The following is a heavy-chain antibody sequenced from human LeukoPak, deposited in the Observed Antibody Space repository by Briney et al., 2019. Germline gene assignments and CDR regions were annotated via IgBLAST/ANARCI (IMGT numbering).Heavy chain of an antibody. Sequence: SGTLSLTCTVSGGSISSYHWSWIRQPPGKGLEWIGYISYSGSTNYNPSLKSRVTISVDTSKNQFSLKLSSVTAADTAVYYCARVLVPDLMVRDWGQGTLVTVSS. D-gene: IGHD3-10*01. V-gene: IGHV4-59*01. CDR2: ISYSGST. J-gene: IGHJ4*02. CDR1: GGSISSYH. CDR3: ARVLVPDLMVRD.